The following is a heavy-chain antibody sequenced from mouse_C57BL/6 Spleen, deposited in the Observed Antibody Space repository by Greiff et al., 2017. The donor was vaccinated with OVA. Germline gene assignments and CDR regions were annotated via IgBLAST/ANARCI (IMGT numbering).Heavy chain of an antibody. V-gene: IGHV1-69*01. CDR2: IDPSDSYT. D-gene: IGHD2-1*01. J-gene: IGHJ2*01. CDR1: GYTFTSYW. CDR3: AKIYYGKGGYYFDY. Sequence: QVQLQQPGAELVMPGASVKLSCKASGYTFTSYWMHWVKQRPGQGLEWIGEIDPSDSYTNYNQKFKGKSTLTVDKSSSTAYMQLSSLTSEDSAVYYGAKIYYGKGGYYFDYWGQGTTLTVSS.